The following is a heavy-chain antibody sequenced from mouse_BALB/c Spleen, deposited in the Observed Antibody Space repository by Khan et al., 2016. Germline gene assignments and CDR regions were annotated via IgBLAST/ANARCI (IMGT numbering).Heavy chain of an antibody. Sequence: QIQLVQSGPELKKPGETVRISCKASGYTFTTAGMQWVQKMPGKGLKWIGWINTHSGVPKYAEDFKGRFAFSLETSASTAYLQISNLKNEDTATYFGARDYYGIDYWGQGTTLTVSS. D-gene: IGHD1-1*01. CDR2: INTHSGVP. CDR3: ARDYYGIDY. CDR1: GYTFTTAG. J-gene: IGHJ2*01. V-gene: IGHV9-4*02.